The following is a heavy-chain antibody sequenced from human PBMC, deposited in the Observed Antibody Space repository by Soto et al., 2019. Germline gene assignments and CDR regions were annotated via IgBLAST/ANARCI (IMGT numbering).Heavy chain of an antibody. CDR1: GGTFSSFT. V-gene: IGHV1-69*02. CDR2: IIPILGIT. CDR3: AMYCGRDATGCVDY. J-gene: IGHJ4*02. Sequence: GASVKVSCKASGGTFSSFTIDWVRQAPGQGLEWMGRIIPILGITHYAQKFQGRVTIDADKSSSTAYMEVSSLRSGDTAMYYCAMYCGRDATGCVDYWGQGTLVIGSS. D-gene: IGHD2-15*01.